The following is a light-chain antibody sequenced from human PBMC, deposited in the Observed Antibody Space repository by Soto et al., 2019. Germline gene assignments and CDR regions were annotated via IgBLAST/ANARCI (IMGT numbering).Light chain of an antibody. Sequence: QSALAQPASVSGSPGQSITISCTGTSSDVGSYNLVSWYQHPPDKAPKLMIYEGSKRPSGVSNRFSGSKSGNTAYLTISGLQAEDEADYYCCSYAGSSISVVFGGVTKLPVL. CDR2: EGS. CDR1: SSDVGSYNL. CDR3: CSYAGSSISVV. J-gene: IGLJ2*01. V-gene: IGLV2-23*01.